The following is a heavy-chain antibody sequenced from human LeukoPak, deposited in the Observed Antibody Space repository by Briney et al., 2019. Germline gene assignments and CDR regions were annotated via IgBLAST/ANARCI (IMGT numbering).Heavy chain of an antibody. CDR2: IYYSGST. CDR3: ARRWKTYYDFWSGYYFDY. J-gene: IGHJ4*02. V-gene: IGHV4-39*01. Sequence: SETLSLTCTVSGGSISSSSYYWGWIRQPPGKGLEWIGSIYYSGSTYYNPSLKSRVTISVGTSKNQFSLKLSSVTAADTAVYYCARRWKTYYDFWSGYYFDYWGQGTLVTVSS. D-gene: IGHD3-3*01. CDR1: GGSISSSSYY.